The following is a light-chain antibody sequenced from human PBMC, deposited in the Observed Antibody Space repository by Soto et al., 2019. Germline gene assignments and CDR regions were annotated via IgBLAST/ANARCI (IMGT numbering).Light chain of an antibody. J-gene: IGKJ4*01. CDR1: QSISSN. CDR2: DAS. Sequence: IVMTQSPATLSVSPWERATLSFRASQSISSNLAWYQQKPGQAPRLLIDDASTRAAGIPARFNGGGSGTEFTLTISSLQSEDFALYYCQQFHNWPLSFGGGTKVDIK. V-gene: IGKV3-15*01. CDR3: QQFHNWPLS.